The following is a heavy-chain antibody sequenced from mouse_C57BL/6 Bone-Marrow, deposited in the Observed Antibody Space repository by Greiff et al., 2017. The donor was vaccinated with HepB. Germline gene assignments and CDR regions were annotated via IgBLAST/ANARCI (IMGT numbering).Heavy chain of an antibody. CDR1: GFTFSDYG. V-gene: IGHV5-17*01. CDR3: AGIYYGNLAWFAY. D-gene: IGHD2-1*01. J-gene: IGHJ2*01. CDR2: ISSGSSTI. Sequence: EVHLVESGGGLVKPGGSLKLSCAASGFTFSDYGMHWVRQAPEKGLEWVAYISSGSSTIYYADTVKGRFTISRDNAKNTLFLQMTSLRSEDTAMYYCAGIYYGNLAWFAYWGQGTTLTVSS.